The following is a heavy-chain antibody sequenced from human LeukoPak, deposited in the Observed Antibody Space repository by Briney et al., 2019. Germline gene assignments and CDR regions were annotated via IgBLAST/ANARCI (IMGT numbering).Heavy chain of an antibody. Sequence: ASVKVSCKVSGYTLTDLSIHWVRQAPGKGLEWMGGFDPENGETIYAQKFQGRVSMTEDTSTDTAYMEMSSLRSEDTAVYYCATLPLDIVASISMLGFDYWGQGTLVTVSS. D-gene: IGHD5-12*01. V-gene: IGHV1-24*01. J-gene: IGHJ4*02. CDR3: ATLPLDIVASISMLGFDY. CDR1: GYTLTDLS. CDR2: FDPENGET.